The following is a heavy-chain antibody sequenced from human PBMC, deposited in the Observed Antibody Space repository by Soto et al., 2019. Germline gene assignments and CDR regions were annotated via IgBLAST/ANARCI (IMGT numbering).Heavy chain of an antibody. CDR1: GFTFSSFE. CDR2: IGSSGSTI. Sequence: SGGSLRLSCAASGFTFSSFEMNWVRQAPGKGLEWVSKIGSSGSTIWYADSVKGRFTISRDNAKNSLYLQMSSLRGEDTAVYYCARATYSSSYYFDSWGQGTLVTVSS. CDR3: ARATYSSSYYFDS. J-gene: IGHJ4*02. V-gene: IGHV3-48*03. D-gene: IGHD6-6*01.